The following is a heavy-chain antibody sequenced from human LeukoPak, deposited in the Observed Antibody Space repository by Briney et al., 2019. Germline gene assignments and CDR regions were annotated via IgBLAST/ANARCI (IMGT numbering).Heavy chain of an antibody. D-gene: IGHD6-6*01. J-gene: IGHJ1*01. CDR3: VKRDIQYTSSSGGTFQH. V-gene: IGHV3-30*02. CDR1: GFTFSNYG. Sequence: VGSLRLSCAASGFTFSNYGMHWVRQAPGKGLEWVTFIRCDGSNKYYADSVKGRFTVSRDNSKNTLYLQMNSLRPEDTAVYNCVKRDIQYTSSSGGTFQHWGQGTLVTVSS. CDR2: IRCDGSNK.